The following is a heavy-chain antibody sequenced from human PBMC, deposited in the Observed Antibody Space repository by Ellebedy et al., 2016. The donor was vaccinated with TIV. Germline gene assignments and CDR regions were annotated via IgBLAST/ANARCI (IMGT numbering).Heavy chain of an antibody. CDR1: GFTFSSYS. Sequence: MPGGSLRLSCAASGFTFSSYSMDWVRQHPGKGLEWIGYIYYSGSTNYNPSLKSRVTISVDTSKNQFSLKLNSVTAADTAVYYCARAISPTTPGNWFDRWGQGTLVTVSS. CDR2: IYYSGST. CDR3: ARAISPTTPGNWFDR. D-gene: IGHD4-17*01. J-gene: IGHJ5*02. V-gene: IGHV4-59*08.